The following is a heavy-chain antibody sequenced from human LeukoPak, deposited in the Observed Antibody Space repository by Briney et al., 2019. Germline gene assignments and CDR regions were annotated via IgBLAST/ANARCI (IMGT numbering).Heavy chain of an antibody. V-gene: IGHV4-39*01. Sequence: SETLSLTCTVSGGSISSSRYYWGWIRQPPGKGLEWIGNIYYSGSTYYNPSLKSRVTISLDTSKNQFSLKLSSVTATDTAVYYCARRDIAARLNWFDPWGQGTLVTVSS. CDR3: ARRDIAARLNWFDP. D-gene: IGHD6-6*01. CDR2: IYYSGST. J-gene: IGHJ5*02. CDR1: GGSISSSRYY.